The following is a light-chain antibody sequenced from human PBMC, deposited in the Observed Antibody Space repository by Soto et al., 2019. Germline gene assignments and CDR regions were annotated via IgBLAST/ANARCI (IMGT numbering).Light chain of an antibody. CDR3: FSYEGGTTFV. J-gene: IGLJ1*01. Sequence: QSVLTQPPSASGSPGQSVTISCTGTNRDVGTHNYVSWYQQYPGKAPKLLIYDVVKRPSGIPHRFSGSKSGNTASLTVSGLQADDEADYYCFSYEGGTTFVFGTGTKVTVL. V-gene: IGLV2-8*01. CDR2: DVV. CDR1: NRDVGTHNY.